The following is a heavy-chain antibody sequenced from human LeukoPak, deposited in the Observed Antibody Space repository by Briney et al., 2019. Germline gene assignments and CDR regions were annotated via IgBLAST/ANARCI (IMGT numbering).Heavy chain of an antibody. J-gene: IGHJ2*01. CDR1: GGSFSGYY. CDR3: ARVTIRWSGYFEL. Sequence: SETLSLTCAVYGGSFSGYYWSWIRQPPGKGLEWIGEINHSGSTNYNPSLKSRVTISVDTSKNQFSLKLSSVTAADTAVYYCARVTIRWSGYFELWGRGTLVTVSS. CDR2: INHSGST. V-gene: IGHV4-34*01. D-gene: IGHD4-23*01.